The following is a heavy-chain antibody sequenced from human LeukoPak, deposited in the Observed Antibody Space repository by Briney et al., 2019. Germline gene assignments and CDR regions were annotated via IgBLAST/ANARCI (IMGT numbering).Heavy chain of an antibody. D-gene: IGHD3-9*01. J-gene: IGHJ4*02. V-gene: IGHV1-69*05. CDR1: GGTFSSYA. CDR2: INPIFGTA. CDR3: ARERSGYDILTGYYYFDY. Sequence: ASVTVSCKASGGTFSSYAISWVRQAPGQGLEWMGGINPIFGTANYAQKFQGRVTITTDESTSTAYMELSSLRSEDTAVYYCARERSGYDILTGYYYFDYWGQGTLVTVSS.